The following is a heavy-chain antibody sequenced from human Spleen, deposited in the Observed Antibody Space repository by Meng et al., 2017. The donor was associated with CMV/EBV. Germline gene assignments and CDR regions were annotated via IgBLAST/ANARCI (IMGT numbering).Heavy chain of an antibody. V-gene: IGHV1-18*04. CDR2: ISAYNGNT. CDR1: GYTFTGYY. J-gene: IGHJ4*02. CDR3: ARDWSYYYDSSGYPKYYFDY. D-gene: IGHD3-22*01. Sequence: VQRGQSGAEVKKPGASVKVSCKASGYTFTGYYMHWVRQAPGQGLEWMGWISAYNGNTNYAQKLQGRVTMTTDTSTSTAYMELRSLRSDDTAVYYCARDWSYYYDSSGYPKYYFDYWGQGTLVTVSS.